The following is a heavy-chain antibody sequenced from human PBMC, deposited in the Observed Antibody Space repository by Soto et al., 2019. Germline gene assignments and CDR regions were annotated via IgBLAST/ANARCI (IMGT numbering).Heavy chain of an antibody. CDR1: GGSIVNGDYY. CDR3: ARDYYDSSGYNYFDP. D-gene: IGHD3-22*01. Sequence: SETLSLTCTVSGGSIVNGDYYWSWIRQPPGKGLEWIGYIYYSGSTSYTPSLKSRVIISLDTSKNQFSLKLSSLTAADTAVYYCARDYYDSSGYNYFDPWGQGTLVTVSS. J-gene: IGHJ5*02. CDR2: IYYSGST. V-gene: IGHV4-30-4*01.